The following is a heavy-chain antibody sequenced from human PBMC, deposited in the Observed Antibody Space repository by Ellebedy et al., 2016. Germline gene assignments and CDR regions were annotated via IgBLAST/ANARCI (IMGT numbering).Heavy chain of an antibody. V-gene: IGHV3-48*04. CDR3: ARDHQWSFDY. J-gene: IGHJ4*02. D-gene: IGHD2-15*01. CDR2: ISRDRST. Sequence: GGSLRLSCAASGFTFSSYSMNWVRQAPGKGPEWLSYISRDRSTYADSVKGRFIISRDNAKNSLYLQMSSLRAEDTAVYYCARDHQWSFDYWGQGILVTVSS. CDR1: GFTFSSYS.